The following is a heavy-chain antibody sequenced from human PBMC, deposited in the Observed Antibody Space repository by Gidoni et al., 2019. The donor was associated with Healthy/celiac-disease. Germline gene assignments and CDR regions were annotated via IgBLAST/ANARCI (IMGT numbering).Heavy chain of an antibody. CDR2: ISYDGSNK. CDR1: GFTFSSYA. Sequence: QVQLVASGGGVVQPGRSLRLSCAASGFTFSSYAMHWVRQAPGKGLEWVAVISYDGSNKYYADSVKGRFTISRDNSKNTLYLQMNSLRAEDTAVYYCARNPTLERYFDYWGQGTLVTVSS. D-gene: IGHD1-1*01. CDR3: ARNPTLERYFDY. J-gene: IGHJ4*02. V-gene: IGHV3-30-3*01.